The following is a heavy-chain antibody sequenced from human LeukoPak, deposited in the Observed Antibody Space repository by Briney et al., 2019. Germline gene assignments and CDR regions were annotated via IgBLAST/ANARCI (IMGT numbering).Heavy chain of an antibody. V-gene: IGHV4-30-4*01. CDR2: IYYSGST. CDR3: VRAGSGALFGFDI. J-gene: IGHJ3*02. CDR1: GGPINSGDYY. Sequence: SETLSLTCTVSGGPINSGDYYWGWLRQAPGRGLEWIGYIYYSGSTDYNASLKSRVTISIDTSKNQFSLKLSSVTAADTAVYYCVRAGSGALFGFDIWGQGTTVTVSS. D-gene: IGHD3-16*01.